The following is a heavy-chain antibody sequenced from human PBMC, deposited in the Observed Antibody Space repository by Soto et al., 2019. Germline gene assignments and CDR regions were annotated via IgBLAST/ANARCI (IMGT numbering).Heavy chain of an antibody. Sequence: QVQLQESGPGLVKPSQTLSLTCTVSGGSISSGGYYWSWIRQHPGKGLEWIGYIYYSGSTYYNPSLKSRVTISVDTSKTEFSLKLSSVTAADTAVYYCAREGGIVGATAADYWGQGTLVTVSS. CDR2: IYYSGST. CDR3: AREGGIVGATAADY. J-gene: IGHJ4*02. D-gene: IGHD1-26*01. CDR1: GGSISSGGYY. V-gene: IGHV4-31*03.